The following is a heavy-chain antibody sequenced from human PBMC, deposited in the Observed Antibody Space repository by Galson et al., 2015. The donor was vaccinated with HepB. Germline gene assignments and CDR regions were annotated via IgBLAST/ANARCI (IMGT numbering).Heavy chain of an antibody. J-gene: IGHJ3*02. CDR3: ASQTSEDYGDYVEEAFDI. V-gene: IGHV3-48*04. CDR2: ISSSSSTI. Sequence: SLRLSCAASGFTFSSYSMNWVRQAPGKGLEWVSYISSSSSTIYYADSVKGRFTISRDNAKNSLYLQMNSLRAEDTAVYYCASQTSEDYGDYVEEAFDIWGRGTMVTVSS. CDR1: GFTFSSYS. D-gene: IGHD4-17*01.